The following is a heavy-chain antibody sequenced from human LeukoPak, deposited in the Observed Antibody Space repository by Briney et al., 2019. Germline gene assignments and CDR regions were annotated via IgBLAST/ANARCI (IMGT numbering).Heavy chain of an antibody. Sequence: SETLSLTCTVSGYSISSGYYWGWVRQPPGKGLEWIGSIYHSGSTYYNPSLKSRVTISVDTSKNEFSLKLSSVTAADTAVYYCARIHFRYYFDYWGQGTLVTVSS. D-gene: IGHD3-3*02. J-gene: IGHJ4*02. CDR2: IYHSGST. V-gene: IGHV4-38-2*02. CDR3: ARIHFRYYFDY. CDR1: GYSISSGYY.